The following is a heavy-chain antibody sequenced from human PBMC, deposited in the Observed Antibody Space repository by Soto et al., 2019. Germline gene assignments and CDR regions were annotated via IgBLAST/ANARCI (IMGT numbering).Heavy chain of an antibody. CDR3: ARSGWLVRMYQFDY. CDR1: GFTFSSYG. V-gene: IGHV3-33*01. Sequence: QVQLVESGGGVVQPGRSLRLSCAASGFTFSSYGMHWVRQAPGKGLEWVAVIWYDGSNKYYADSVKGRFTISRDNSKNTLYLQMNSLRAEDTAVYYCARSGWLVRMYQFDYWGQGTLVTVSS. D-gene: IGHD6-19*01. CDR2: IWYDGSNK. J-gene: IGHJ4*02.